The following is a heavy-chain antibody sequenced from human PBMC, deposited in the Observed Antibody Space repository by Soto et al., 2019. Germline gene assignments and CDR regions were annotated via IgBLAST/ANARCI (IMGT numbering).Heavy chain of an antibody. CDR3: ANGDNLGPKAGYAFDP. CDR1: GDIDSSNTAY. J-gene: IGHJ5*02. V-gene: IGHV6-1*01. D-gene: IGHD5-12*01. Sequence: HTLSLTCAISGDIDSSNTAYWDWIRQSPSRGVGGLGRTYSRSKWYNDYAVSVKSRIIIILDTSNNQFSLELNYVTPKDTAVYFGANGDNLGPKAGYAFDPWGQGFTVNVSS. CDR2: TYSRSKWYN.